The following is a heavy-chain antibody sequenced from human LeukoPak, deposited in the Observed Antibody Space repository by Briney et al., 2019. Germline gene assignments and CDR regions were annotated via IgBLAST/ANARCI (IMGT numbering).Heavy chain of an antibody. D-gene: IGHD3-10*01. V-gene: IGHV4-59*05. CDR1: GGSISSYY. J-gene: IGHJ4*02. Sequence: SETLSLTCTVSGGSISSYYWSWIRQPPGKGLDGIGGIYYSGSTYYNPSLKSRVTISVDTSKNQFSLKLSSVTAADTAVYYCARHLGYYYGSGTYFDYWGQGTLVTVSS. CDR3: ARHLGYYYGSGTYFDY. CDR2: IYYSGST.